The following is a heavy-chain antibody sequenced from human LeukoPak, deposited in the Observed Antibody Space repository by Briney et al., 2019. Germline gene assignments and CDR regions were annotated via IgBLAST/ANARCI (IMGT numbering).Heavy chain of an antibody. D-gene: IGHD2-2*01. CDR2: ISSSSSYI. J-gene: IGHJ6*02. V-gene: IGHV3-21*01. CDR3: ARDLRGVVVPAVDYGMDV. CDR1: GFTFSSYS. Sequence: PGGSLRLSCAASGFTFSSYSMNWVRQAPGKGLEWVSSISSSSSYIYYADSVKGRFTISRDNAKNSLYLQMNSLRAEDTAVYYCARDLRGVVVPAVDYGMDVWGQGTTVTVSS.